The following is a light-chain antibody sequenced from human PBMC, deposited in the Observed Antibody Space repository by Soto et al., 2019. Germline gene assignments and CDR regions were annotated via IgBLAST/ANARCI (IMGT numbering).Light chain of an antibody. Sequence: YVLTQPGAFSRPPGQSDMISCTGTSSDVGGYNYVSWYQHHPGKAPKLMIYDVSERPSGVPDRFSGSKSGNTASLTISGLQAADEADYYCCSYAGTFYVFGTGTKVTV. CDR2: DVS. CDR1: SSDVGGYNY. V-gene: IGLV2-11*01. J-gene: IGLJ1*01. CDR3: CSYAGTFYV.